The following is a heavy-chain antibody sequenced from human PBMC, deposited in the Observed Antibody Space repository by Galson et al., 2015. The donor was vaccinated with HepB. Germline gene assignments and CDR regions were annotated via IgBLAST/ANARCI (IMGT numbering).Heavy chain of an antibody. CDR3: ARDRSGAGYSSGWYY. V-gene: IGHV3-30*04. D-gene: IGHD6-19*01. J-gene: IGHJ4*02. Sequence: SLRLSCAASGFTFSSYAMHWVRQAPGKGLEWVAVISYDGSNKYYADSVKGRFTISRDNSKNTLYLQMNSLRAEDTAAYYCARDRSGAGYSSGWYYWGQGTLVTVSS. CDR1: GFTFSSYA. CDR2: ISYDGSNK.